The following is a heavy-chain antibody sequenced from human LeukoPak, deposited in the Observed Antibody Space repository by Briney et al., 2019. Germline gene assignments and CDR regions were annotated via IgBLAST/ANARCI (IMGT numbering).Heavy chain of an antibody. J-gene: IGHJ5*02. V-gene: IGHV3-21*04. CDR2: ISSSSNYI. D-gene: IGHD6-25*01. CDR1: GFTFSIYN. Sequence: GGSLRLSCAASGFTFSIYNMNWVRQAPGKGLEWVSSISSSSNYIYYADSVKGRFTISRDNAENSLYLQMNSVRAEDTAIYYCARKTSSGPFDPWGQGTLVTVSS. CDR3: ARKTSSGPFDP.